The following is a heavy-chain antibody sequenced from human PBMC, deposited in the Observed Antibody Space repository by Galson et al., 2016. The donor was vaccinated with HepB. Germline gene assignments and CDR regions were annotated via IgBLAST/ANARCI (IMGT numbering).Heavy chain of an antibody. CDR3: ATLYYGDFVLDH. J-gene: IGHJ4*02. D-gene: IGHD4-17*01. V-gene: IGHV1-2*02. CDR2: MKPDTGVT. Sequence: SVKVSCKASGYDFTDYYIHRVRQAPGKGLEWMGWMKPDTGVTKFEEEFRGRITMTRDTTISTAYLELSSLRGDDTALYYCATLYYGDFVLDHWGPGTLVTVSS. CDR1: GYDFTDYY.